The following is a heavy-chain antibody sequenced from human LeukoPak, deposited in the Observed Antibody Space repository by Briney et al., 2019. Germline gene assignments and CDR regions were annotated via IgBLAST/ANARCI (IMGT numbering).Heavy chain of an antibody. D-gene: IGHD3-22*01. J-gene: IGHJ6*02. Sequence: GGSLRLSCAASGFTFSSYAMSWIRQAPGKGLEWVSYISSSGSTIYYADSVKGRFTISRDNAKNSLYLQMNSLRAEDTAVYYCASRTNYYDSSGYYYPPYYYYYGMDVWGQGTTVTVSS. V-gene: IGHV3-11*01. CDR3: ASRTNYYDSSGYYYPPYYYYYGMDV. CDR1: GFTFSSYA. CDR2: ISSSGSTI.